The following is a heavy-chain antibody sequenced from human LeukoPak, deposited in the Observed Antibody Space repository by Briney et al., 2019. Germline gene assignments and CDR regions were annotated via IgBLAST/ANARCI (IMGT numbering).Heavy chain of an antibody. CDR1: GFTFSSYA. V-gene: IGHV3-23*01. CDR2: ISGSGGST. Sequence: GGSLRLSCAASGFTFSSYAMSWVSQAPGKGVEWVSAISGSGGSTYYADSVKGRFTISRDNSKNTLYLQMNSLRAGDTAVYYCARAIQLWPGDAFDTWGQGTMVTVSS. CDR3: ARAIQLWPGDAFDT. J-gene: IGHJ3*02. D-gene: IGHD5-18*01.